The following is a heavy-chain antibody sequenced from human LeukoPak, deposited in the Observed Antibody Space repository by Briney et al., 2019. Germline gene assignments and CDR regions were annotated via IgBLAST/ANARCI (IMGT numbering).Heavy chain of an antibody. J-gene: IGHJ6*03. CDR2: IYSAGSAGST. CDR1: GFSFSNYW. V-gene: IGHV3-23*03. D-gene: IGHD3-10*01. Sequence: GGSLRLSCAVSGFSFSNYWMSWVRQAPGKGLEWVSVIYSAGSAGSTYYADAVKGRFTISRDNSKNTLDLQMNSLRVEDTAVYYCARGAGSYEYYMDVWGKGTTVTVPS. CDR3: ARGAGSYEYYMDV.